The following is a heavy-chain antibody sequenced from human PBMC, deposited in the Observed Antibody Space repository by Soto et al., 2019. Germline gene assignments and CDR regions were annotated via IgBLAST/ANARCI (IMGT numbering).Heavy chain of an antibody. Sequence: ASVKVSCKASGGTFSSYAISWVRQAPGQGLEWMGGIIPIFGTANYAQKFQGRVTITADESTSTAYMELSSLRSEDTAVYYCARDSVNYDSSGYYSHAEYFQHWGQGTLVTVSS. V-gene: IGHV1-69*13. D-gene: IGHD3-22*01. CDR2: IIPIFGTA. CDR3: ARDSVNYDSSGYYSHAEYFQH. CDR1: GGTFSSYA. J-gene: IGHJ1*01.